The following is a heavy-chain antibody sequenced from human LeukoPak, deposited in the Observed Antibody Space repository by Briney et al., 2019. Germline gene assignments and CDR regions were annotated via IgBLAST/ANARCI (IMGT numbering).Heavy chain of an antibody. D-gene: IGHD3-10*01. CDR2: INPSGGST. CDR1: GYTFTSYY. CDR3: ARDRGELVAFGY. V-gene: IGHV1-46*01. Sequence: ASVKVSCKASGYTFTSYYMHWVRQAPGQGLEWMGIINPSGGSTSYAQKFQGSVTMTRDTSTSTVYMELSSLRSEDTAVYYCARDRGELVAFGYWGQGTVVTVSS. J-gene: IGHJ4*02.